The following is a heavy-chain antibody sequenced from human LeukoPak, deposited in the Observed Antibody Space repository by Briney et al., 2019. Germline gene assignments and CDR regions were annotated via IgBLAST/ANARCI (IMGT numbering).Heavy chain of an antibody. D-gene: IGHD6-13*01. V-gene: IGHV3-48*04. CDR2: ISRSSGTI. CDR1: GFTFSSYS. Sequence: GGSLRLSCAASGFTFSSYSMNWVRQAPGKGLEWISYISRSSGTIYFADSLEGRFTISRDNAKNSLYLQMNSLRAEDTAVYYCARVQKGIAAAGTGGGWFEPWGQGTLVTVS. CDR3: ARVQKGIAAAGTGGGWFEP. J-gene: IGHJ5*02.